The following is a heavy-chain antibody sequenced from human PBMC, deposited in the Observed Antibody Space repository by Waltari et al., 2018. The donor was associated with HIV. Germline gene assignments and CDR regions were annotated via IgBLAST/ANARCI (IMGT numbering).Heavy chain of an antibody. J-gene: IGHJ6*02. D-gene: IGHD3-10*01. CDR3: AKSQGSGTYYYGMDV. V-gene: IGHV3-23*01. CDR2: ISVSGGST. Sequence: EVQLLESGGGLVQPGGSLRLSCAASGFTFSNFAMSWVSQAPGKGLVCVSAISVSGGSTYYADSVKGRFTISRDNSKNTLYRQMNSLRAEDTAVYYCAKSQGSGTYYYGMDVWGQGTTVTVSS. CDR1: GFTFSNFA.